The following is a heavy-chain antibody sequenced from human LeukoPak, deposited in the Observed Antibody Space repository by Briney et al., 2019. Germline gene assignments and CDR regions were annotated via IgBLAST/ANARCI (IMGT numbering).Heavy chain of an antibody. D-gene: IGHD3-3*01. CDR3: ARRGYDFWSGYHGEAFDI. J-gene: IGHJ3*02. CDR2: IYYSGST. V-gene: IGHV4-39*01. Sequence: SETLSLTRTVSGGSISSSSYYWGWIRQPPGKGLEWIGSIYYSGSTYYNPSLKSRVTISVDTSKNQFSLKLSSVTAADTAVYYCARRGYDFWSGYHGEAFDIWGQGTMVTVSS. CDR1: GGSISSSSYY.